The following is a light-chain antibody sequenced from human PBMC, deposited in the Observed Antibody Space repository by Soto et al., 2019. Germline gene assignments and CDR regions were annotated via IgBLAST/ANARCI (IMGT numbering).Light chain of an antibody. V-gene: IGKV1-5*03. Sequence: EMQITQSPSTLAAALGDRVTITCRASQSISSWLAWYQQKPGKAPKLLIYKASSLESGVPSRFRGSGSGTEFTLTIRSLQPDDFETHSCPQYNSYSKTFGQGTKVDIK. CDR1: QSISSW. J-gene: IGKJ1*01. CDR2: KAS. CDR3: PQYNSYSKT.